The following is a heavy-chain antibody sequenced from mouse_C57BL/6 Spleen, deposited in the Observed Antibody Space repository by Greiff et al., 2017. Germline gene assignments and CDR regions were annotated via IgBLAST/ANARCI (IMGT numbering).Heavy chain of an antibody. CDR1: GYAFSSSW. V-gene: IGHV1-82*01. J-gene: IGHJ2*01. CDR3: ARSITTVAYYFDY. D-gene: IGHD1-1*01. Sequence: QVQLQQSGPELVKPGASVKISCKASGYAFSSSWMNWVKQRPGKGLEWIGRIYPGDGDTNYNGKFKGKATLTAAKSSSTAYMQLSSLTSEDSAVYFCARSITTVAYYFDYWGQGTTLTVSS. CDR2: IYPGDGDT.